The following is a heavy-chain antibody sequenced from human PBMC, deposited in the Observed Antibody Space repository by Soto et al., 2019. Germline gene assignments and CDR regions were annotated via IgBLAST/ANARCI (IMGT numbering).Heavy chain of an antibody. Sequence: QVQLVESGGGVVQPGRSLRLSCAASGFTFSSYGMHWVRQAPGKGLEWVAVISYDGSNKYYADSVKGRFTISRDNSKNELYLQMNSLRAEDTAVYYCAKDPSPLAYCGGDCYYYYYMDVWGKGTTVTVS. CDR1: GFTFSSYG. CDR3: AKDPSPLAYCGGDCYYYYYMDV. V-gene: IGHV3-30*18. J-gene: IGHJ6*03. CDR2: ISYDGSNK. D-gene: IGHD2-21*01.